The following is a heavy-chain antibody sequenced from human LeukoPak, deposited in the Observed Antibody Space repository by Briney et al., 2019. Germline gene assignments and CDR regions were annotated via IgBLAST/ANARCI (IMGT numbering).Heavy chain of an antibody. V-gene: IGHV3-48*02. J-gene: IGHJ4*02. D-gene: IGHD5-12*01. CDR3: ARARSGYYFDY. Sequence: GGSLRLSCAPSGFTFSNYGMLWVRQAPGKGLEWVSYISSGGSTIYYADSVKGRFTISRDNAKNSLYLQMNSLRDGDTAVYYCARARSGYYFDYWGQGTLVTVSS. CDR1: GFTFSNYG. CDR2: ISSGGSTI.